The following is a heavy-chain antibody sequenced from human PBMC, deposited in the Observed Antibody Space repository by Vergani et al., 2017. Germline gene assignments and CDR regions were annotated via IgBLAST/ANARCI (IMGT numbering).Heavy chain of an antibody. D-gene: IGHD3/OR15-3a*01. Sequence: EVQLVESGGGLVQPGESLKLSCATSGFTFTDSAIHWFLQTSGKGLEWIGRIRDKDYNYATVSAVSVKGRFIISRDDLKKTAYLQMNGLTTEDTAVYYCFFDFWAGFDSGDVWGKGTTVTVSS. CDR2: IRDKDYNYAT. CDR1: GFTFTDSA. V-gene: IGHV3-73*02. CDR3: FFDFWAGFDSGDV. J-gene: IGHJ6*04.